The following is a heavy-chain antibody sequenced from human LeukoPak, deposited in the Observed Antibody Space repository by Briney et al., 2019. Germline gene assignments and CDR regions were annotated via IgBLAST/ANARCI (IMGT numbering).Heavy chain of an antibody. D-gene: IGHD3-3*01. CDR1: GYTFTSYA. J-gene: IGHJ4*02. Sequence: EASVKLSCKASGYTFTSYAMHWVRQAPGQRLEWMGWINAGNGNTKYSQKFQGRVTITRDTSASTAYMELSSLRSEDTAVYYCARDSDRERLEWPSFDYWGQGTLVTVSS. CDR2: INAGNGNT. CDR3: ARDSDRERLEWPSFDY. V-gene: IGHV1-3*01.